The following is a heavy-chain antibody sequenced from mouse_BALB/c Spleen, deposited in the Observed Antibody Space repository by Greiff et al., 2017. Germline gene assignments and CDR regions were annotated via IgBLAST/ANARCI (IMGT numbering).Heavy chain of an antibody. CDR3: ARHKDWDVGALDY. V-gene: IGHV5-6*01. D-gene: IGHD4-1*01. Sequence: VQLKESGGDLVKPGGSLKLSCAASGFTFSSYGMSWVRQTPDKRLEWVATISSGGSYTYYPDSVKGRFTISRDNAKNTLYLQMSSLKSEDTAMYYCARHKDWDVGALDYWGQGTSVTVSS. CDR1: GFTFSSYG. J-gene: IGHJ4*01. CDR2: ISSGGSYT.